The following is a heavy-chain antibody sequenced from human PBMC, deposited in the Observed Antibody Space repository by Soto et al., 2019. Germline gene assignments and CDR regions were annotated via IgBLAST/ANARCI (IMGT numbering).Heavy chain of an antibody. CDR1: GYTLTTYW. V-gene: IGHV5-51*01. D-gene: IGHD2-15*01. CDR2: IYPGDSDV. CDR3: ARHGYGGNAWGGFDI. Sequence: EVQLVQSGAEVKKPGESLKISCKASGYTLTTYWIGWVRQMPGKGLEYMGIIYPGDSDVRYRPSFQGQVTISADKSISTAYLQWSSLEASDTAMYYCARHGYGGNAWGGFDIWGQGTMVTVSS. J-gene: IGHJ3*02.